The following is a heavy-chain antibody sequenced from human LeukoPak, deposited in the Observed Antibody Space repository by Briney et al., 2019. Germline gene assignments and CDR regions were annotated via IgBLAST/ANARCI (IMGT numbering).Heavy chain of an antibody. J-gene: IGHJ4*02. D-gene: IGHD5-24*01. CDR3: ARGEEKATITALDS. V-gene: IGHV3-21*01. CDR2: ISSSSSYI. CDR1: GFTFSNYD. Sequence: GGSLRLSCAASGFTFSNYDMHWVRQAPGKGLEWVSAISSSSSYIYYADSIKGRFTISRDNAESSLYLQMNSLRAVDTAVYFCARGEEKATITALDSWGQGTLVTVSS.